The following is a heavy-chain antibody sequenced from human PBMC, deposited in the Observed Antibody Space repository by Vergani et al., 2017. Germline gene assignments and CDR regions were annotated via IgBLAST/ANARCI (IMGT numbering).Heavy chain of an antibody. J-gene: IGHJ4*02. CDR1: GFTFSSYA. V-gene: IGHV3-23*01. Sequence: EVQLLESGGGLVQPGGSLRLSCAASGFTFSSYAMSWVRQAPGKGLEWVSAISGSGGSTYYADSVKGRFTISRDNSKNTLYLQMNSLRAEDTAVYYCARGRYYYDSSGYYPLDYWGQGTLVTVSS. CDR2: ISGSGGST. CDR3: ARGRYYYDSSGYYPLDY. D-gene: IGHD3-22*01.